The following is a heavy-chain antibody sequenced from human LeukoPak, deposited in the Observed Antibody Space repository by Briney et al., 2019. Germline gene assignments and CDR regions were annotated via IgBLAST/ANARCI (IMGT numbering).Heavy chain of an antibody. CDR3: ARFPEGYYFDY. Sequence: GGSLRLSCAASGFTFSSYAMHWVRQAPGKGLEWVAVISYDGSNKYYAGSVKGRFTISRDNSKNTLYLQMNSLRAEDTAVYYCARFPEGYYFDYWGQGTLVTVSS. J-gene: IGHJ4*02. CDR1: GFTFSSYA. V-gene: IGHV3-30*04. D-gene: IGHD1-14*01. CDR2: ISYDGSNK.